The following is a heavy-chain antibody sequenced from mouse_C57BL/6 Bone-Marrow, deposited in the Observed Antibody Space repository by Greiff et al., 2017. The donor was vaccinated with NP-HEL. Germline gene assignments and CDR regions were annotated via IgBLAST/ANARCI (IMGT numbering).Heavy chain of an antibody. J-gene: IGHJ2*01. CDR1: GYTFTSYW. CDR3: ERWITTGVATDY. V-gene: IGHV1-64*01. D-gene: IGHD1-1*01. Sequence: QVQLQQPGAELVKPGASVKLSCKASGYTFTSYWMHWVKQRPGQGLEWIGMIHPTSGSTNYNEKFKSKATLTVDKSSSTAYMQLSSLTSEEAAVYYCERWITTGVATDYWGQGTTLTVSS. CDR2: IHPTSGST.